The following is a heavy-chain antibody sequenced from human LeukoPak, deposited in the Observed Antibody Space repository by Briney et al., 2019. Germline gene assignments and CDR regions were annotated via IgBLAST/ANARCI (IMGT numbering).Heavy chain of an antibody. CDR2: ISHDGTNK. D-gene: IGHD5-12*01. J-gene: IGHJ4*02. CDR3: AKSAVRGYSGYDRYYFDY. Sequence: GGSLRLSCAASGFGFSSYGMHWVRQAPGKGLEWVAVISHDGTNKYYADSVKGRFTISRDNSKNTLYLQMNSLRAEDTAVYYCAKSAVRGYSGYDRYYFDYWGQGTLVTVSS. V-gene: IGHV3-30*18. CDR1: GFGFSSYG.